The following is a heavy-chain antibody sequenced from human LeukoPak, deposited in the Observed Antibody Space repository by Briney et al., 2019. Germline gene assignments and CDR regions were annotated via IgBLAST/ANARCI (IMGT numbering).Heavy chain of an antibody. J-gene: IGHJ3*02. D-gene: IGHD6-19*01. CDR2: IIPMLGIA. V-gene: IGHV1-69*02. CDR1: GGTFSSYT. CDR3: ATRIAVAGDRAFDI. Sequence: ASVKVPCKASGGTFSSYTISWVRQAPGQGLEWMGRIIPMLGIANYAQKFQGRVTITADKSTSTAYMELSSLRSEDTAVYYCATRIAVAGDRAFDIWGQGTMVTVSS.